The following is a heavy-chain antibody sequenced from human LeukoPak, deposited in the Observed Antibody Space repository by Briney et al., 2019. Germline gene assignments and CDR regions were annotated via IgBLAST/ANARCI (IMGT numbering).Heavy chain of an antibody. CDR3: ARDRRRGDIVVVVAARPRVDYYYGMDV. Sequence: GGSPRLSCAASGFTFSSYEMNSGPQAPGKGLERVSYISSRGSTIYYADSVKGRFTISRDNAKNSLYLQMNSLRAEDTAVYYCARDRRRGDIVVVVAARPRVDYYYGMDVWGQGTTVTVSS. CDR1: GFTFSSYE. J-gene: IGHJ6*02. D-gene: IGHD2-15*01. CDR2: ISSRGSTI. V-gene: IGHV3-48*03.